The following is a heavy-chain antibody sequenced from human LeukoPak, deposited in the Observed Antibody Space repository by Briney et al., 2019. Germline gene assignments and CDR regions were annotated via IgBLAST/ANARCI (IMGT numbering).Heavy chain of an antibody. D-gene: IGHD3-22*01. CDR1: GGSISSSNW. V-gene: IGHV4-4*02. J-gene: IGHJ5*02. Sequence: SETLSLTCAVSGGSISSSNWWSWVRQPPGKGLEWIGEIYHSGSTNYNPSLKSRVTISVDRSKNQFSLKLSSVTAADTAVYYCAREPAPPPEYYYDSSGYTWFDPWGQGTLVTVSS. CDR3: AREPAPPPEYYYDSSGYTWFDP. CDR2: IYHSGST.